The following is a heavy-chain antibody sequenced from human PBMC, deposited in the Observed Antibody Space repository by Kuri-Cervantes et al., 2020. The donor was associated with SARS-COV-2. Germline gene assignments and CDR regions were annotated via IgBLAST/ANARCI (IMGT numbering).Heavy chain of an antibody. D-gene: IGHD3-10*01. CDR1: GFTFDDYA. V-gene: IGHV3-30*02. Sequence: GGSLRLSCAASGFTFDDYAMHWVRQAPGKGLEWVAFIRYDGSNKYYADSVKGRFTISRHNSKNTLYLQMNSLRAEDTAVYYCASSYGSGSYVDYWGQGTLVTVSS. J-gene: IGHJ4*02. CDR3: ASSYGSGSYVDY. CDR2: IRYDGSNK.